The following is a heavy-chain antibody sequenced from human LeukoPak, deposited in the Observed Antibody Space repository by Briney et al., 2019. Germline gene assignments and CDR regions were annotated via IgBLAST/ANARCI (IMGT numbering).Heavy chain of an antibody. D-gene: IGHD2-2*02. V-gene: IGHV4-61*02. CDR2: IYTSGGT. CDR3: ATYCSHTSCHTGGGFQH. CDR1: GGSISSGGYF. Sequence: SQTLSLTCTVSGGSISSGGYFWSWIRQPAGKGLEWIGRIYTSGGTNYNPSLNSRVTVSIDPSTNQFSLRLTSVTAADTAVYYCATYCSHTSCHTGGGFQHWGQGTLLTDSS. J-gene: IGHJ1*01.